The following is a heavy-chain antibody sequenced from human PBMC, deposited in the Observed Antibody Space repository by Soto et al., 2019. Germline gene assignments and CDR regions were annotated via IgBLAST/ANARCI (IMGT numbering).Heavy chain of an antibody. CDR3: AREGAVAGIGTD. CDR1: GYTFTSYD. CDR2: MNPNSGNT. D-gene: IGHD6-19*01. J-gene: IGHJ4*02. Sequence: GASVKVSCKASGYTFTSYDINWVRQATGQGLEWMGWMNPNSGNTGYAQKFQGRVTMIRYTSISTAYMELSSLRSEDTAVYYCAREGAVAGIGTDWGQGTLVTVSS. V-gene: IGHV1-8*01.